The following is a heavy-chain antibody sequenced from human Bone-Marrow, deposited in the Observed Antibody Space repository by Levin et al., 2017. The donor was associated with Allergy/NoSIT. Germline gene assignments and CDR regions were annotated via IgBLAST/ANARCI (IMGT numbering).Heavy chain of an antibody. J-gene: IGHJ4*02. V-gene: IGHV5-51*01. CDR3: ARGMGTPDYYGSGSGHYFDY. CDR2: IYPGDSDT. D-gene: IGHD3-10*01. Sequence: GESLKISCKGSGYSFTSYWIGWVRQMPGKGLEWMGIIYPGDSDTRYSPSFQGQVTISADKSISTAYLQWSSLKASDTAMYYCARGMGTPDYYGSGSGHYFDYWGQGTLVTVSS. CDR1: GYSFTSYW.